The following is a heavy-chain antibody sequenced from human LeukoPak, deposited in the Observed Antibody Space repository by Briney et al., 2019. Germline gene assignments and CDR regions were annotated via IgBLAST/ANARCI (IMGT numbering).Heavy chain of an antibody. V-gene: IGHV4-61*02. CDR2: IYTSGST. D-gene: IGHD3-10*01. Sequence: PSETLSLTCTVSGGSISSGSYYCSWIRQPAGKGLEWIGRIYTSGSTNYNPSLKSRVTISVDTSKNQFSLRLSSVTAADTAVYYCASNSFDYYGSGSYSVDYWGQGTLVTVSS. CDR3: ASNSFDYYGSGSYSVDY. CDR1: GGSISSGSYY. J-gene: IGHJ4*02.